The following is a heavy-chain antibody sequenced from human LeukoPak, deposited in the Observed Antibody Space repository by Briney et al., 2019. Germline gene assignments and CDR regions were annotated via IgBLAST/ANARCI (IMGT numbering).Heavy chain of an antibody. V-gene: IGHV3-48*01. Sequence: GGSLRLSCAASGFTFSSYSMNWVRQAPGKGLEWVSYISSSSSTIYYADSVKGRFTISRDNAKNSLYLQMNSLRAEDTAVYYCAREVDMATTRMHYYYYYMDVWGKGTTVTVSS. CDR1: GFTFSSYS. D-gene: IGHD5-24*01. CDR3: AREVDMATTRMHYYYYYMDV. J-gene: IGHJ6*03. CDR2: ISSSSSTI.